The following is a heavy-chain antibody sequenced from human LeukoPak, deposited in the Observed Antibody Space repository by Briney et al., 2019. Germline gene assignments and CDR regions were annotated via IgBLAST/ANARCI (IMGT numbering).Heavy chain of an antibody. J-gene: IGHJ4*02. CDR3: AKPIHTSTCYFDY. CDR2: ISYDGGNK. V-gene: IGHV3-30*18. Sequence: GGSLRLSCAASGFTFSSYGMHWVRQAPGKGLEWVAVISYDGGNKYYADSVKGRFTISRDNSKNTLYLQMNSLRAEDTAVYYCAKPIHTSTCYFDYWGQGTLVTVSS. CDR1: GFTFSSYG. D-gene: IGHD2-2*02.